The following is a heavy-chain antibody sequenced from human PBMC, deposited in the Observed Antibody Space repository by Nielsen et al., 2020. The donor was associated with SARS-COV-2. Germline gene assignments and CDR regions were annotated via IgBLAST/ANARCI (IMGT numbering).Heavy chain of an antibody. CDR1: GYTFTGYY. V-gene: IGHV1-2*02. Sequence: ASVKVSCKASGYTFTGYYMHWVRQAPGQGLEWMGRINPNSGGTNYAQKFQGRVTMTRDTSISTAYMELSRLRSDDTAVYYCARVKRRRITMIVVVIDAFDIWGQGTMVTVSS. CDR3: ARVKRRRITMIVVVIDAFDI. J-gene: IGHJ3*02. CDR2: INPNSGGT. D-gene: IGHD3-22*01.